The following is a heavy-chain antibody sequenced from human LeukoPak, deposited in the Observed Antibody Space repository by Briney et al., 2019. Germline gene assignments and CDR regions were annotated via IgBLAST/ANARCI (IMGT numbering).Heavy chain of an antibody. V-gene: IGHV3-48*02. Sequence: GSLRLSCAASGFTFSNYNMNWVRQAPGRGLEWVSYISTSGRAIFYADSVKGRFTISRDNAKNSLFLQMNSLRDEDTAVYYCARVPLYDRSGYYFDYWGLGTLVTVSS. J-gene: IGHJ4*02. CDR1: GFTFSNYN. D-gene: IGHD3-22*01. CDR2: ISTSGRAI. CDR3: ARVPLYDRSGYYFDY.